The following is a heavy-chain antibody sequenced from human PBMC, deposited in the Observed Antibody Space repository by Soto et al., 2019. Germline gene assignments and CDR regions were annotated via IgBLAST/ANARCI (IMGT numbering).Heavy chain of an antibody. V-gene: IGHV4-4*02. D-gene: IGHD3-10*01. J-gene: IGHJ2*01. Sequence: SETLSLTCAVSGGSISSSNWWSWVRQPPGKGLEWIGEIYHSGSTNYNPSLKSRVTISVDKSKNQFSLKLNSVTAADTAVYYCATLMGLKVNPYNRGFDLWRRGNLVTVSS. CDR3: ATLMGLKVNPYNRGFDL. CDR2: IYHSGST. CDR1: GGSISSSNW.